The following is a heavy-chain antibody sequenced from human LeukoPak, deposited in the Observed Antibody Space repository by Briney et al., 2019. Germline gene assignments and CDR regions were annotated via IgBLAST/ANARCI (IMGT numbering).Heavy chain of an antibody. V-gene: IGHV1-3*01. CDR3: ARDPSSRGWYNWFDP. J-gene: IGHJ5*02. CDR2: INGGNGNT. D-gene: IGHD6-19*01. Sequence: ASVKVSCKASGYSFTSHVIHWVRQAPGQRPEWMGWINGGNGNTKYSQKFQDRLTITRDTSASTAYMELSSLRSEDTAVYYCARDPSSRGWYNWFDPWGQGTLVSVSS. CDR1: GYSFTSHV.